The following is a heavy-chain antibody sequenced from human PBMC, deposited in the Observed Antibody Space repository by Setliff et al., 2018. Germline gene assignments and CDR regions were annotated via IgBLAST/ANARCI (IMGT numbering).Heavy chain of an antibody. CDR2: MYFSGNT. CDR1: GGSITRHY. J-gene: IGHJ5*02. Sequence: SLTCTVSGGSITRHYYTWIRQPPGKGLEWIGTMYFSGNTYYDPSLKSRVTMSVDTSKNQFTLRLTSVTAADTAFYYCARTYGVLTGYSSWLDPWGQGTLVTVSS. D-gene: IGHD3-9*01. CDR3: ARTYGVLTGYSSWLDP. V-gene: IGHV4-59*11.